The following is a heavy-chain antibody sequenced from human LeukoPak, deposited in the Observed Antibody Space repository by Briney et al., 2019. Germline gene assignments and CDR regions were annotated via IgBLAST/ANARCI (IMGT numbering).Heavy chain of an antibody. V-gene: IGHV1-69*06. D-gene: IGHD4-17*01. CDR2: IIPIFGTA. CDR3: ARDRALYGDQYYYYYYMDV. CDR1: GGTFSSYA. J-gene: IGHJ6*03. Sequence: PAASVKVSCKASGGTFSSYAISWVRQAPGQGLEWMGRIIPIFGTANYAQKFQGRVTITADKSTSTAYMELSSLRSEDTAVYYCARDRALYGDQYYYYYYMDVWGKGTTVTVFS.